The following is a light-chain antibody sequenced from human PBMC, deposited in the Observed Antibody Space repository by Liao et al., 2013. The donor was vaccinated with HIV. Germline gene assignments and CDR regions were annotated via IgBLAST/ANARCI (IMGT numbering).Light chain of an antibody. J-gene: IGLJ3*02. CDR2: QDS. CDR1: KLGDKY. V-gene: IGLV3-1*01. CDR3: QAWDSSTAWRV. Sequence: SYELTQPPSVSVSPGQTASITCSGDKLGDKYVCWYQQKPGQSPVLVIYQDSKRPSGIPERFSGSNSGNTATLTISGTQTVDEADYFCQAWDSSTAWRVFGGGTRLTVL.